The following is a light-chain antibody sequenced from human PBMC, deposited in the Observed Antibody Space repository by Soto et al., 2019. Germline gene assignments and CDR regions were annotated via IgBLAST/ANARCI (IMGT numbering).Light chain of an antibody. CDR3: QQYGSSPRT. CDR1: QTVTGGY. Sequence: EIVLTQSPGTLSLSPGERATLSCRASQTVTGGYLAWYHQRTGQAPRLLMDGASSRATGIPDRFSGSGSGTDFILKLSRLEAEDFAVYSCQQYGSSPRTFGGGTKVEIK. J-gene: IGKJ4*01. V-gene: IGKV3-20*01. CDR2: GAS.